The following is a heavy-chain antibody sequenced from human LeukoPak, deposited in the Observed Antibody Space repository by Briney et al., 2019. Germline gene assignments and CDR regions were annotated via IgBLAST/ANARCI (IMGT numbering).Heavy chain of an antibody. V-gene: IGHV1-18*01. CDR1: GYTFTSYG. CDR2: ISAYNGNT. Sequence: GASVKVSCKASGYTFTSYGISWVRQAPGQGLEWMGWISAYNGNTNYAQKLQGRVTMTTDTSTSTAYMELRSLRSDDTAVYYCAREVGWVCSGGSCYSGYYFDYWGQGTLVTVSS. D-gene: IGHD2-15*01. J-gene: IGHJ4*02. CDR3: AREVGWVCSGGSCYSGYYFDY.